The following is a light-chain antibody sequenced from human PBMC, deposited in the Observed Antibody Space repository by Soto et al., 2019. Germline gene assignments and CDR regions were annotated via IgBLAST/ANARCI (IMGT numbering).Light chain of an antibody. CDR2: AAS. V-gene: IGKV3-20*01. CDR3: QQSGSSPPT. Sequence: EIVMTQSPATLSVSPGGSATLSCRASQSINKNLAWYQQRPGQAPRLLIYAASNRATGIPDRFSGSGSGTDFTLTISRLEPEDFAVYYCQQSGSSPPTFGQGTKVEIK. CDR1: QSINKN. J-gene: IGKJ1*01.